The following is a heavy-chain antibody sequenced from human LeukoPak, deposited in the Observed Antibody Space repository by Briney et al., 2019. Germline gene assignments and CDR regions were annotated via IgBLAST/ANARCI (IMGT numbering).Heavy chain of an antibody. CDR3: ARLSPIWWFY. CDR1: GGSISSSSRY. CDR2: IYYDGRN. V-gene: IGHV4-39*01. D-gene: IGHD2-21*01. J-gene: IGHJ4*02. Sequence: SETLSLTCTVSGGSISSSSRYWGWIRQPPGKGLEWIASIYYDGRNYYNPSLKNRVTISADTSKNQFSLKLSSVTAADTAVYYCARLSPIWWFYWGQGTPVTVSS.